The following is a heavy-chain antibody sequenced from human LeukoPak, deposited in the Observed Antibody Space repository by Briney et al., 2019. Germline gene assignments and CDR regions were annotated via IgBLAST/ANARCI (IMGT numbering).Heavy chain of an antibody. CDR1: GGTFSSYA. CDR3: AMSGDLHSSSSGHYYYYYMDV. Sequence: GSSVKVSCQASGGTFSSYAISWVRQAPGQGRAGMGGIIPYFGTANYAQKLQGRVTTTTDESTSTAYLELSRLRSDDTAVYYCAMSGDLHSSSSGHYYYYYMDVWGKGTTVTVSS. J-gene: IGHJ6*03. V-gene: IGHV1-69*05. D-gene: IGHD6-6*01. CDR2: IIPYFGTA.